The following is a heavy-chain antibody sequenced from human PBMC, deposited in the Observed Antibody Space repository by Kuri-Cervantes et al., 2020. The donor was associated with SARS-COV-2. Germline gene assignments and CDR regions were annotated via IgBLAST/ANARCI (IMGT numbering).Heavy chain of an antibody. J-gene: IGHJ6*03. CDR3: ATSPPYYYYYMDV. CDR1: GGTSSSYA. V-gene: IGHV1-69*05. Sequence: SVKVSCKASGGTSSSYAISWVRQAPGQGLEWMGGIIPIFGTANYAQKFQGRVTITTDGSTSTAYMELSSLRSEDTAVYYCATSPPYYYYYMDVWGKGTTVTVSS. CDR2: IIPIFGTA.